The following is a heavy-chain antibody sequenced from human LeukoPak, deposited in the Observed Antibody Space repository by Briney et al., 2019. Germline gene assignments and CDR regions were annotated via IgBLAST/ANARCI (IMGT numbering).Heavy chain of an antibody. J-gene: IGHJ4*02. CDR3: ARRGXDSSGYYYAY. CDR2: IYYSGST. CDR1: GGSISSSSYY. V-gene: IGHV4-39*01. Sequence: PSETLSLTCTVSGGSISSSSYYWGWIRQPPGKGLEWIGSIYYSGSTYYNPSLKSRVTISVDTSKNQFSLKLSSVTAADTAVYYCARRGXDSSGYYYAYWGQGTLVTVSS. D-gene: IGHD3-22*01.